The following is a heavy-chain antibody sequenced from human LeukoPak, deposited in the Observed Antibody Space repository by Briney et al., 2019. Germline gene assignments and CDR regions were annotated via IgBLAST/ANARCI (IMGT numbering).Heavy chain of an antibody. J-gene: IGHJ4*02. CDR1: GDSVSSTRSA. CDR3: ARAAHSGSLAPFDY. V-gene: IGHV6-1*01. CDR2: TYYRSKWYN. Sequence: SQTLSLTCAISGDSVSSTRSAWNWIRQSPSRGLEWLGRTYYRSKWYNDYAVSVKSRITIKPDTSKNQFSLQLNSVSPEDTAVYYCARAAHSGSLAPFDYWGQGTLVTVSS. D-gene: IGHD1-26*01.